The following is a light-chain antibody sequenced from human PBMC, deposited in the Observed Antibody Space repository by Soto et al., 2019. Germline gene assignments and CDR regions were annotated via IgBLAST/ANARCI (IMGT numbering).Light chain of an antibody. CDR1: SSDVGVYNY. V-gene: IGLV2-11*01. CDR2: DVS. CDR3: CSYAGSYTWV. Sequence: QSALTQPRSVSGSPGQSVTISCTGTSSDVGVYNYVSWYQQHPRKAPKLIIYDVSKLTSGVPDRFSGSKSGNTSSLTISGLQAEDEADYYGCSYAGSYTWVFGGGTQLTVL. J-gene: IGLJ3*02.